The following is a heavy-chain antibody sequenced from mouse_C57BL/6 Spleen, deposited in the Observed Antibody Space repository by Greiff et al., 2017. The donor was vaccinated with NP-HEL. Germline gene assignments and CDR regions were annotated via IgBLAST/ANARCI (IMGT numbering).Heavy chain of an antibody. D-gene: IGHD1-1*01. V-gene: IGHV1-15*01. CDR1: GYTFTDYE. Sequence: VQLKQSGAELVRPGASVTLSCKASGYTFTDYEMHWVKQTPVHGLEWIGAIDPETGGTAYNQKFKGKAILTADKSSSTAYMELRSLTSEDSAVYYCTSEVVPGFAYWGQGTLVTVSA. CDR2: IDPETGGT. CDR3: TSEVVPGFAY. J-gene: IGHJ3*01.